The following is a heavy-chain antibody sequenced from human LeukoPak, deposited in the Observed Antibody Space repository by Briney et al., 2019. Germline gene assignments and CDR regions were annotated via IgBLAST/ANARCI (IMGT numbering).Heavy chain of an antibody. V-gene: IGHV4-34*01. CDR1: GGSFSGYY. D-gene: IGHD3-9*01. CDR3: ARTYYDILTGYYHSWFDP. CDR2: INHSGST. Sequence: PSETLSLTCALYGGSFSGYYWSWMRQPPGNRLEWIGEINHSGSTNYNPSLKGRVTISVDTSKNQFSLKLSSVTAADTAVYYCARTYYDILTGYYHSWFDPWGEGTLVTVSS. J-gene: IGHJ5*02.